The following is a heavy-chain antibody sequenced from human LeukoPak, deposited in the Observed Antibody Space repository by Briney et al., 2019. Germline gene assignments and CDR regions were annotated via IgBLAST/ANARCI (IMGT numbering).Heavy chain of an antibody. CDR3: AKLGGYDSSGFGDY. D-gene: IGHD3-22*01. CDR2: ISGSGGST. CDR1: GFTFSCYA. J-gene: IGHJ4*02. Sequence: GGSLRLSCAASGFTFSCYAMSWVRQAPGKGLEWVSAISGSGGSTYYADSVKGRFTISRDNSKNTLYLRMNSLRAEDTAVYYCAKLGGYDSSGFGDYWGQRTLVTVSS. V-gene: IGHV3-23*01.